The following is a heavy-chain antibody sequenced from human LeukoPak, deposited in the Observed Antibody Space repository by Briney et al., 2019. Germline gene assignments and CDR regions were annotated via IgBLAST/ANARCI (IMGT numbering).Heavy chain of an antibody. CDR1: GYNFFNYW. D-gene: IGHD6-25*01. CDR2: IYPGDSTT. J-gene: IGHJ5*02. CDR3: ATAAANWFDP. V-gene: IGHV5-51*01. Sequence: GESLKISCQGSGYNFFNYWIGWVRQIPGKGLEWMGLIYPGDSTTRYSPSFQGQVTISVDKSISTAYLQWSSLKASDTAMYFCATAAANWFDPWGQGTLVTVSS.